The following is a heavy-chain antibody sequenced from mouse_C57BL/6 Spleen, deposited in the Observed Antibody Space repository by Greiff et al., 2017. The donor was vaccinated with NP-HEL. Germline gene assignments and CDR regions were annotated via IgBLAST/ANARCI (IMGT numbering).Heavy chain of an antibody. Sequence: VQLQQSVPELVKPGASVKIPCKASGYTFTDYNMDWVKQSHGKSLEWIGDINPNNGGTIYNQKFKGKATLTVDKSSSTAYMELRSLTSEDTAVYYCARLSHDYGSSYWYFDVWGTGTTVTVSS. V-gene: IGHV1-18*01. CDR3: ARLSHDYGSSYWYFDV. D-gene: IGHD1-1*01. CDR1: GYTFTDYN. CDR2: INPNNGGT. J-gene: IGHJ1*03.